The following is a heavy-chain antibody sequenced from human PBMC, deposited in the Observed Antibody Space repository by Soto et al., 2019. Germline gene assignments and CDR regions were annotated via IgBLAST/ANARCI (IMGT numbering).Heavy chain of an antibody. CDR3: ARADDYGDFEYYFDY. D-gene: IGHD4-17*01. V-gene: IGHV4-30-4*01. J-gene: IGHJ4*02. CDR1: GGSISSGDYY. CDR2: IYYSGST. Sequence: SETLSLTCTVSGGSISSGDYYWSWIRQPPGKGLEWIGYIYYSGSTYYNPSLKSRVTISVDTSKNQFSLKLSSVTAADTAVYYCARADDYGDFEYYFDYWGQGTLVTVSS.